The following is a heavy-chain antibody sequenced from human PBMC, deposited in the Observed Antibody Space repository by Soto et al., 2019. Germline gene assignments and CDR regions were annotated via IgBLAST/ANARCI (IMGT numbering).Heavy chain of an antibody. D-gene: IGHD3-9*01. CDR1: GYTFTSYG. V-gene: IGHV1-18*01. J-gene: IGHJ4*02. CDR2: ISAYNGNT. CDR3: ARVRFDYDILTGPDY. Sequence: ASVEVSWKASGYTFTSYGISWVRQAPGQGLEWMGWISAYNGNTNYAQKLQGRVTMTTDTSTSTAYMELRSLRSDDAAVYYCARVRFDYDILTGPDYWGQGTLVTVSS.